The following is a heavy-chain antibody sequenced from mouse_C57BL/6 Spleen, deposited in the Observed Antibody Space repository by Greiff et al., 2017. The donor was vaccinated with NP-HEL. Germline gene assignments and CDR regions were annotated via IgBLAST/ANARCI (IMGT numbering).Heavy chain of an antibody. CDR2: IWGVGST. CDR1: GFSLTSYG. CDR3: AILGPGFAY. Sequence: VKLMESGPGLVAPSQSLSITCTVSGFSLTSYGVDWVRQSPGKGLEWLGVIWGVGSTNYNSALKSRLSISKDNSKSQVFLKMNSLQTDDTAMYYCAILGPGFAYWGQGTLVTVSA. V-gene: IGHV2-6*01. D-gene: IGHD4-1*01. J-gene: IGHJ3*01.